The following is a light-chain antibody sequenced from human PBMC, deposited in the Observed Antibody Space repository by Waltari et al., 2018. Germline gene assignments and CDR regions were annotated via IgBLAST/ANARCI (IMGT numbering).Light chain of an antibody. V-gene: IGKV3-20*01. J-gene: IGKJ1*01. CDR2: EAS. CDR3: QNHERLPAT. CDR1: QNIGRY. Sequence: EIVLTQSPGTLSLSPGERATLSCRASQNIGRYLVWYQQKPGQAPRLLIYEASRRATGIPDSFSGSESGTDFSLTISRLEPEDFAVYYCQNHERLPATFGQGTKVEIK.